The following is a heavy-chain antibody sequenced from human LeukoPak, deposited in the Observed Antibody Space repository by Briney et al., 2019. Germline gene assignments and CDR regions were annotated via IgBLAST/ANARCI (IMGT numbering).Heavy chain of an antibody. CDR3: ARARYANAWYAFDI. Sequence: SETLSLTCTVSGGSISGYYWSWIRQPPGVGLEWIGSISYSGSTNYNPSLTSRVTTLVDTSKNQFSLKLTSVTAADTAVYYCARARYANAWYAFDIWGHGTMVTVSS. D-gene: IGHD2-2*01. CDR2: ISYSGST. J-gene: IGHJ3*02. CDR1: GGSISGYY. V-gene: IGHV4-59*01.